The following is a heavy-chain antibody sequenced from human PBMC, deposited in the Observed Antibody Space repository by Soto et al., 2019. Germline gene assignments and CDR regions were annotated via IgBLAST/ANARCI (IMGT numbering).Heavy chain of an antibody. CDR2: ITVYNGNT. V-gene: IGHV1-18*04. CDR3: ARSYRYGSYWYFDY. CDR1: GYTFTNYG. J-gene: IGHJ4*02. Sequence: XSVKVSYKASGYTFTNYGFSLVRQAPGQGLEWMGWITVYNGNTHYSQNLQGRVTMTTDTSTSTAHMELWSLGSDDTAVYYCARSYRYGSYWYFDYWGQGALVTVSS. D-gene: IGHD5-18*01.